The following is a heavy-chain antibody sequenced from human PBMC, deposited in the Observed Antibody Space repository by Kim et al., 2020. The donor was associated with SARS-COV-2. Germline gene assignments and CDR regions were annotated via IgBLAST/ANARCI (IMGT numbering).Heavy chain of an antibody. CDR2: IRIKTYGETT. CDR3: VRDYGDSPLDY. J-gene: IGHJ4*01. V-gene: IGHV3-49*03. D-gene: IGHD2-21*01. CDR1: GFAFVDYA. Sequence: GGSLRLSCTASGFAFVDYAMSWFRQAPGKGLEWIGFIRIKTYGETTEYGTSMEGRFTISRDDSQNIVYLQMNSLTTEDTGIYYCVRDYGDSPLDYWGHGTLVTVSS.